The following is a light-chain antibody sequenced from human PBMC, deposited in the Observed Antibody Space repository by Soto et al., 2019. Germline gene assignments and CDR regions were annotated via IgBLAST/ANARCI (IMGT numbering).Light chain of an antibody. CDR2: AAS. Sequence: DIQMTQSPSTLSGSVGDRVTITCRASQGISSHLNWYQQKPGKAPKLLIYAASRLRSGVPSRFSGSESGTEFTLTISSLQPEDFASYYCQQSYSLPRTFGQGTKVDIK. CDR1: QGISSH. V-gene: IGKV1-39*01. CDR3: QQSYSLPRT. J-gene: IGKJ1*01.